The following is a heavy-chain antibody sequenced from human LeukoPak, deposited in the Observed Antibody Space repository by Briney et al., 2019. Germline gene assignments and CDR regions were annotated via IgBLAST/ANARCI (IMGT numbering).Heavy chain of an antibody. CDR1: GFTFSSYS. V-gene: IGHV3-48*02. Sequence: GGSLRLSCAASGFTFSSYSLIWVRQAPGRGLEWVSYISGSSSTVYYADSVKGRFTISRDNAKNSPYLQMNSLRDEDTAVYYCASYNWNYGLDYWGQGTLVTVSS. D-gene: IGHD1-7*01. J-gene: IGHJ4*02. CDR3: ASYNWNYGLDY. CDR2: ISGSSSTV.